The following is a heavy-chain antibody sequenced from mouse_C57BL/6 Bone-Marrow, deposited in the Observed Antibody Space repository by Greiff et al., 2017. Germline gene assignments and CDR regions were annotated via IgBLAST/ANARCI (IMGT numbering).Heavy chain of an antibody. CDR1: GYTFTSYW. J-gene: IGHJ1*03. CDR2: IYPDSGST. D-gene: IGHD2-12*01. CDR3: ARPSYSGYWYFDD. V-gene: IGHV1-55*01. Sequence: QVQLKQPGAELVKPGASVKLSCKASGYTFTSYWITWVKQRPGQGLEWIGDIYPDSGSTNYNEKFKSKATLTVATSSSTAYMQLSSLTSDDAAVYYYARPSYSGYWYFDDWGKGTTVTVSA.